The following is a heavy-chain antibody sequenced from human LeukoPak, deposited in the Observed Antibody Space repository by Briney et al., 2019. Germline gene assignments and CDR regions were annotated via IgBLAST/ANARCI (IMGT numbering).Heavy chain of an antibody. D-gene: IGHD5-18*01. CDR3: ARVRQWLWLLSIDY. CDR1: GYTFTGYY. J-gene: IGHJ4*02. V-gene: IGHV1-2*02. Sequence: ASVKVSCKASGYTFTGYYMHWVRQAPGQGLEWMGWINPNSGGTNYAQKFQGRVTMTRDTSISTAYMELSRLRSDDTAVYYCARVRQWLWLLSIDYWGQGTLVTVSS. CDR2: INPNSGGT.